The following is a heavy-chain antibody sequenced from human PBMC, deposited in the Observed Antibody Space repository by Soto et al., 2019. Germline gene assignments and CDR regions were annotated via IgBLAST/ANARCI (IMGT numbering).Heavy chain of an antibody. CDR2: INQDGSEK. CDR1: GFTFSNYW. CDR3: ASYICSTSSRHGGFDF. D-gene: IGHD2-2*01. Sequence: PGGSLRLSCAASGFTFSNYWMSWVRQAPGKGLEWVANINQDGSEKYYVDSVKGRFTISRDNAKNSLYLQMNSLRAEDTAVYYCASYICSTSSRHGGFDFWAQGTLVTVSS. V-gene: IGHV3-7*01. J-gene: IGHJ4*02.